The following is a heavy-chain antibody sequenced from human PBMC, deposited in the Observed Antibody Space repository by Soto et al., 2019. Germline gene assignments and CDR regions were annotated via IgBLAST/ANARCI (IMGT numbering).Heavy chain of an antibody. J-gene: IGHJ4*02. CDR1: GFTFSSYG. V-gene: IGHV3-30*18. CDR2: ISYDGSNK. CDR3: AKGEHLLAAAGTGSLDY. Sequence: PGGSLRLSCAASGFTFSSYGMHWVRQAPGKGLEWVAVISYDGSNKYYADSVKGRFTISRDNSKNTLYLQMNSLRAEDTAVYYCAKGEHLLAAAGTGSLDYWGQGTLVTVSS. D-gene: IGHD6-13*01.